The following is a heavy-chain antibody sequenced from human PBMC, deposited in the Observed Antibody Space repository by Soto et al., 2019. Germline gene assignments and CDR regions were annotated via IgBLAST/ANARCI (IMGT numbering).Heavy chain of an antibody. D-gene: IGHD1-26*01. CDR3: ARRDNIVGADY. J-gene: IGHJ4*02. CDR1: GYSISSSNW. Sequence: SETLSLTCTVSGYSISSSNWWGWFRQPPGKGLEWIGYIYYSGSTYYNPSLKSRVTMSVDTSKNQFSLTLSSVTAVDTAVYYCARRDNIVGADYWGQGTLVTVSS. CDR2: IYYSGST. V-gene: IGHV4-28*01.